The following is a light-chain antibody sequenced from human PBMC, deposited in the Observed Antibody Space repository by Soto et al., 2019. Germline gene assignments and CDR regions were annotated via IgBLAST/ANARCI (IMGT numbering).Light chain of an antibody. J-gene: IGLJ1*01. Sequence: HSVLTQPPSASGSPGQSVTISCTGTSSDVGGYNYVSWYQQHPGKAPRLMIYEVSKRPSGVPDRFSGSKSGNTASLTVSGLQAEDEADYYCSSYVGSNNFVFGTGTKLTVL. V-gene: IGLV2-8*01. CDR2: EVS. CDR1: SSDVGGYNY. CDR3: SSYVGSNNFV.